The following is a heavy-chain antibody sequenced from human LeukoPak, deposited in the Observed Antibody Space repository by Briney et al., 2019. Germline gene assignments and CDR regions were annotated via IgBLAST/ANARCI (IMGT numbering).Heavy chain of an antibody. Sequence: VGSLRLSCIASGLVFSRDNMNWVRRAAGKGLEWVAHISEAIYYADSVQGRFTISRDNAKNSLYLQMSNLRAEDTAMYYCVREVGRPKTFYFDSWGRGTPVTVSS. J-gene: IGHJ4*02. CDR2: ISEAI. D-gene: IGHD3-16*01. CDR1: GLVFSRDN. CDR3: VREVGRPKTFYFDS. V-gene: IGHV3-48*04.